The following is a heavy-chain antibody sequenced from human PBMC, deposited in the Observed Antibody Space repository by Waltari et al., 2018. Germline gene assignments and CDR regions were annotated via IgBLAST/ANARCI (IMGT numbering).Heavy chain of an antibody. CDR3: VRLAATGSPYFDS. CDR2: IRNKANSYST. Sequence: EVHLVESGGGLVQPGGSLRLSCVASGFTFSAHYMAWVRQAPGRGLEWVGQIRNKANSYSTEHAASVKGRFTISRDDSKDSLYLQMNSLEIEDTGVYYCVRLAATGSPYFDSWGQGTLVTVSS. J-gene: IGHJ4*02. V-gene: IGHV3-72*01. D-gene: IGHD6-13*01. CDR1: GFTFSAHY.